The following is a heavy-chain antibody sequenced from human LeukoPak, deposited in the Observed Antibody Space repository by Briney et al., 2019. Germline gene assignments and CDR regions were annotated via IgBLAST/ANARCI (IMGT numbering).Heavy chain of an antibody. CDR2: IYYSGST. CDR1: GGSISSGGYY. D-gene: IGHD3-22*01. J-gene: IGHJ4*02. Sequence: PSETLSLTCTVSGGSISSGGYYWRWIRQHPGKGLQWIGYIYYSGSTYYNPSLKSRLTIPVDTSKNQFSLKLSSATAADTAVYYCASLIVSGRGFDYWGQGTLVTVSS. CDR3: ASLIVSGRGFDY. V-gene: IGHV4-31*03.